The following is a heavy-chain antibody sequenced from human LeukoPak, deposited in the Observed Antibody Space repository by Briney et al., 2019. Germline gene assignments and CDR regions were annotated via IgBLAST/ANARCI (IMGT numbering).Heavy chain of an antibody. D-gene: IGHD3-10*01. CDR3: ARDLSGVFDI. Sequence: SETLSLTCAVSGGSISSYYWSWIRQPPGKGLEWIGYIYSSGSTNYNPSLKSRVTISVDTSKNQFSLKLSSVTAADTAVYYCARDLSGVFDIWGQGTMVTVSS. CDR2: IYSSGST. J-gene: IGHJ3*02. V-gene: IGHV4-59*01. CDR1: GGSISSYY.